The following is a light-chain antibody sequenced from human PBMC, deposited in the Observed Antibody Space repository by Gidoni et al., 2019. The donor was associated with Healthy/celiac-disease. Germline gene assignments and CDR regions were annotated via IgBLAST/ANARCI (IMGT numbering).Light chain of an antibody. J-gene: IGLJ2*01. CDR3: NSRDSSGNHVV. CDR2: GKN. V-gene: IGLV3-19*01. CDR1: SLRSYY. Sequence: SSELTQHPAVSVSLGQTVRITCQVDSLRSYYASWYQQKPGQAPVLVIYGKNNRPSGITDRFAGSSSGNTDSLTITGAKAEDEADYYCNSRDSSGNHVVFGGGTKLTVL.